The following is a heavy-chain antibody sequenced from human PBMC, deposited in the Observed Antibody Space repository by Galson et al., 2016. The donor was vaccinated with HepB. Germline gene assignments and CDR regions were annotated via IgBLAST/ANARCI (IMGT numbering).Heavy chain of an antibody. D-gene: IGHD1-26*01. Sequence: SETLSLTCAVYGGSFSGYYWSWIRQPPGKGLEWIGEINHSGSANYNPSLKSRVTISVDTSKNKFSPNLSSVTAPDTAVYYCARGFNSFGSGSYNAFDIWGQGTMVTVSA. CDR3: ARGFNSFGSGSYNAFDI. V-gene: IGHV4-34*01. CDR1: GGSFSGYY. J-gene: IGHJ3*02. CDR2: INHSGSA.